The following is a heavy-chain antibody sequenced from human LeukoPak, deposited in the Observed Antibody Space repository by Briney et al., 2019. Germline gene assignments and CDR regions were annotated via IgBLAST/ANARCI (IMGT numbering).Heavy chain of an antibody. CDR1: GGTFSSYA. Sequence: SVKVSCKASGGTFSSYAISWVRQAPGQGLEWMGGIIPIFGTANYAQKFQGRVTITADESTSTAYMELSSLRSEDTAVYYCARDLHIVVVPTTPGFWGQGTLVTVSS. J-gene: IGHJ4*02. CDR2: IIPIFGTA. D-gene: IGHD2-2*01. V-gene: IGHV1-69*13. CDR3: ARDLHIVVVPTTPGF.